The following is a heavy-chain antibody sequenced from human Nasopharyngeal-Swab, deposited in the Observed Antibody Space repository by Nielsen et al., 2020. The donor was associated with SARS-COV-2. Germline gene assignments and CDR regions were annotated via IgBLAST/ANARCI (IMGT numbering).Heavy chain of an antibody. J-gene: IGHJ5*02. D-gene: IGHD6-13*01. CDR3: ARTGYSSSSGFDP. Sequence: ASVKVSCKASGYTFTGYYMHWVRQAPGQGLEWMGWINPNSGGTNYAQKFQGWVTMTRDTSISTAYMELSRLRSDDTAVYYCARTGYSSSSGFDPWGQGTLVTVSS. CDR2: INPNSGGT. V-gene: IGHV1-2*04. CDR1: GYTFTGYY.